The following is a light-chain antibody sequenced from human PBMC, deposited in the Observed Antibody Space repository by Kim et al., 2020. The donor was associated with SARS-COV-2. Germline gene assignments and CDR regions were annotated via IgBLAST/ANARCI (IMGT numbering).Light chain of an antibody. CDR2: YDS. CDR3: QVWDSSSDHVV. CDR1: NIGSKS. J-gene: IGLJ2*01. Sequence: APGKTARITCGGNNIGSKSGNWYQQKPGQAPVLVIYYDSDRPSGIPERFSGSNSGNTATLTISRVEAGDEADYYCQVWDSSSDHVVFGGGTQLTVL. V-gene: IGLV3-21*04.